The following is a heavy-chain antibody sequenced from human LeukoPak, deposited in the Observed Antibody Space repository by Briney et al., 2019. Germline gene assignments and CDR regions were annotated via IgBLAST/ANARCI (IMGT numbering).Heavy chain of an antibody. CDR3: ARDLTVGMVRGVILGGMDV. CDR2: ISSSSSYI. V-gene: IGHV3-21*01. Sequence: PGGSLRLSCAASGFTFSSYSTNWVRQAPGKGLEWVSSISSSSSYIYYADSVKGRFTISRDNAKNSLYLQMNSLRAEDTAVYYCARDLTVGMVRGVILGGMDVWGKGTTVTVSS. CDR1: GFTFSSYS. J-gene: IGHJ6*04. D-gene: IGHD3-10*01.